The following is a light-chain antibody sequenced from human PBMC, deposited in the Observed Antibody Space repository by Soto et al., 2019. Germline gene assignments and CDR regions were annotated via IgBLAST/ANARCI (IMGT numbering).Light chain of an antibody. CDR2: DVS. Sequence: QSALTQPASVSGSPGQSITISCTGTSSDVGGYNYVSWYQQYPGKAPTVMIYDVSNRPSGISNRFSGSKSGNTASLTISWLQAEDEADYYCSSYKTSGTPVGFGGGTKLTVI. CDR1: SSDVGGYNY. V-gene: IGLV2-14*01. J-gene: IGLJ2*01. CDR3: SSYKTSGTPVG.